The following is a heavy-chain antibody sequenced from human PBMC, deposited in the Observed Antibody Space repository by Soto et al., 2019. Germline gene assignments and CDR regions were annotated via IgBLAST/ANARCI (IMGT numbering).Heavy chain of an antibody. Sequence: QVQLVESGGGVVQPGRSLRLSCAASGFTFSSYGMHWVRQAPGKGLEWVAVIWYDGSNKYYADSVKGRFTISRDNSKNTLYLQMNSLRAEDTAVYYCERDERRCDYWGQGTLVTVSS. J-gene: IGHJ4*02. CDR2: IWYDGSNK. CDR3: ERDERRCDY. CDR1: GFTFSSYG. D-gene: IGHD3-16*01. V-gene: IGHV3-33*01.